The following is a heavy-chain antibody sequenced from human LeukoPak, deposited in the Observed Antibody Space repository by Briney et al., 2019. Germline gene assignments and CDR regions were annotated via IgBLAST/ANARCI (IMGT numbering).Heavy chain of an antibody. V-gene: IGHV4-4*07. CDR2: IYTSGST. CDR3: AREGGDYVFRSPARVIY. J-gene: IGHJ4*02. CDR1: GGSISSYY. D-gene: IGHD2-21*02. Sequence: SETLSLTCTVSGGSISSYYWSWIRQPAGKGLEWIGRIYTSGSTNYNPSLKSRVTMSVDTSKNQFSLKLSSVTAADTAVYYRAREGGDYVFRSPARVIYWGQGTLVTVSS.